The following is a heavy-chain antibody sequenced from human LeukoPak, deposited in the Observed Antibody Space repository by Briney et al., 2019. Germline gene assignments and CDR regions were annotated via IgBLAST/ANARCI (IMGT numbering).Heavy chain of an antibody. CDR3: ARDAPDYYFDYYYYGMDV. V-gene: IGHV1-18*01. Sequence: ASVKVSCKASGYTFTSYGISWVRQAPGQGLEWMGWISAYNGNTNYAQKLQGRVTMTTDTSTSTAYMELRSLRSDDTAVYYCARDAPDYYFDYYYYGMDVWGQRTTVTVSS. J-gene: IGHJ6*02. CDR2: ISAYNGNT. D-gene: IGHD3-10*01. CDR1: GYTFTSYG.